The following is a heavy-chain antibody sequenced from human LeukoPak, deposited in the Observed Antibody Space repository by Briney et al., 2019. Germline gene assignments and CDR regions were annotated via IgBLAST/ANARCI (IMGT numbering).Heavy chain of an antibody. D-gene: IGHD2-21*02. CDR1: GYTFTGYY. Sequence: GASVKVSCKASGYTFTGYYMHWVRQAPGQGLEWMGWINPNSGGTNYAQKFQGRVTMTRDTSISTAYMELSRLRSDDTAVYYCARSPPGVVVVTAKIDYWGQGTLVTVSS. J-gene: IGHJ4*02. CDR2: INPNSGGT. CDR3: ARSPPGVVVVTAKIDY. V-gene: IGHV1-2*02.